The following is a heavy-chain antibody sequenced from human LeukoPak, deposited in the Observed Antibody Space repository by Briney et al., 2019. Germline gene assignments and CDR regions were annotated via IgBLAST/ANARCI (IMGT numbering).Heavy chain of an antibody. Sequence: ASVKVSCKASGYTFTGYYMHWVRQAPGQGLEWMGWINPNSGGTKYAQKVQGRVTMTRDTTISTAYMELSRLRSDDTAVYYCARDNSGSFGDYWGQGTLVAVSS. J-gene: IGHJ4*02. CDR1: GYTFTGYY. D-gene: IGHD6-19*01. CDR2: INPNSGGT. V-gene: IGHV1-2*02. CDR3: ARDNSGSFGDY.